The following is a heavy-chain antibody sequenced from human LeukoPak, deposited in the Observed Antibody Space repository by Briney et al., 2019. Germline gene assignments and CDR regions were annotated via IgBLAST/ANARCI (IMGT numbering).Heavy chain of an antibody. CDR3: ARPRLSSSWYLDY. CDR1: RYTFTGYY. J-gene: IGHJ4*02. Sequence: ASVKVSCKASRYTFTGYYMHWVRQAPGQGLEWMGWINPNSGGTNYAQKFQGRVTMTRDTSISTAYMELSRLRSDDTAVYYCARPRLSSSWYLDYWGQGTLVTVSS. D-gene: IGHD6-13*01. CDR2: INPNSGGT. V-gene: IGHV1-2*02.